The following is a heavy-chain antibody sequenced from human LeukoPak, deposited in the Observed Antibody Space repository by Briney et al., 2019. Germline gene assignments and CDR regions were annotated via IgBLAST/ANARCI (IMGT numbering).Heavy chain of an antibody. D-gene: IGHD1/OR15-1a*01. CDR2: IYYSGST. Sequence: PSQTLSLTCTVSGGSISSGGYYWTWIRQHPGKGLEWIGYIYYSGSTYYNPSLKSRVTISVDTSKNQLSLKINSVTAADTAVYYCARGTYNWSNGDYHNYGIDVWGQGTTVTVAS. CDR3: ARGTYNWSNGDYHNYGIDV. J-gene: IGHJ6*02. V-gene: IGHV4-31*03. CDR1: GGSISSGGYY.